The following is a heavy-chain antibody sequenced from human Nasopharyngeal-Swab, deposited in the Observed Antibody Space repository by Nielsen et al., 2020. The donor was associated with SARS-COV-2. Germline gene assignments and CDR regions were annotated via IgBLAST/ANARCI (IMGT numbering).Heavy chain of an antibody. CDR1: GFIFDDYA. CDR3: ARDKSSTVTTFDY. D-gene: IGHD4-17*01. V-gene: IGHV3-20*04. J-gene: IGHJ4*02. Sequence: GGSLRLSCAASGFIFDDYAMNWVRQAPGKGLEWVSGITWNGGSIGYAESVKGRFTISRDSAKNSLYLQMNSLRAEVTALYYCARDKSSTVTTFDYWGQGTLVTVSS. CDR2: ITWNGGSI.